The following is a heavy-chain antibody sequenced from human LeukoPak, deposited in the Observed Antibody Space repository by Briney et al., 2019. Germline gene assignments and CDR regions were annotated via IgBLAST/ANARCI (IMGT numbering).Heavy chain of an antibody. CDR3: ARANSYGANSNFDY. D-gene: IGHD4-23*01. Sequence: PGGSLRLSCAASGFTFDDYGMNWVRQAPGKGLEWVSGINWNGGRTGYADSVKGRFTISRDNTKNSLYLQMNSLRAEDTALYYCARANSYGANSNFDYWGQGTLVTVSS. J-gene: IGHJ4*02. V-gene: IGHV3-20*04. CDR1: GFTFDDYG. CDR2: INWNGGRT.